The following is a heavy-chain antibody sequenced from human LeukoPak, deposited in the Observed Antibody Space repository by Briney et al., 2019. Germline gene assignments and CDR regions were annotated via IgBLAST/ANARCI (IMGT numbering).Heavy chain of an antibody. J-gene: IGHJ4*02. D-gene: IGHD3-3*01. CDR2: INHSGST. V-gene: IGHV4-39*07. CDR1: GGSISSGDYY. Sequence: SETLSLTCTVSGGSISSGDYYWSWIRQPPGKGLEWIGEINHSGSTNYNPSLKSRVTISVDTSKNQFSLKLSSVTAADTAVYYCARRVGGLITIFGVVASYYLDYWGQGTLVTVSS. CDR3: ARRVGGLITIFGVVASYYLDY.